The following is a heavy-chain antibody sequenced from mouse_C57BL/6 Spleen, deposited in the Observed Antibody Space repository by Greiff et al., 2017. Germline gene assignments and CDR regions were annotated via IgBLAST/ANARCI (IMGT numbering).Heavy chain of an antibody. CDR2: ISDGGSYT. D-gene: IGHD1-1*01. V-gene: IGHV5-4*01. J-gene: IGHJ2*01. CDR1: GFTFSSYA. CDR3: ASYRGYCSSYDFDY. Sequence: EVHLVESGGGLVKPGGSLKLSCAASGFTFSSYAMSWVRQTPEKRLEWVATISDGGSYTYYPDNVKGRFTISRDNAKNNLYLQMSHLKSEDTAIYYCASYRGYCSSYDFDYWGQGTTLTVSS.